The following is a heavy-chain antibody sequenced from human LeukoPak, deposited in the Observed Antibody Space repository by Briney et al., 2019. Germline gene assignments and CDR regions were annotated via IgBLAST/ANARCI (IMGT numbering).Heavy chain of an antibody. CDR2: IYNSGST. CDR3: ARVVYGDYAGDIYNWFDP. Sequence: PSETLSLTCTVSGGSISNYYWSWIRQPPGKGLEWVGYIYNSGSTYNPSLKSRVTMSVDTSKNQFSLKLSSVTAADTAVYYCARVVYGDYAGDIYNWFDPWGQGTQVTVSS. CDR1: GGSISNYY. D-gene: IGHD4-17*01. J-gene: IGHJ5*02. V-gene: IGHV4-59*01.